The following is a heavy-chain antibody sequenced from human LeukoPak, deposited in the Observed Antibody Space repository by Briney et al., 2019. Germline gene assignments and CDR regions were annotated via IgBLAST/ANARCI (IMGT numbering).Heavy chain of an antibody. CDR2: INPKSGGT. Sequence: GASVKVSCKASGYTFTDYFMNWVRQAPGQGLEWMGWINPKSGGTVYAQKFQGRVTMTRDTSSSTAYMELSRLRSDDTAVYYCARLTERRSSSTKGAFDIWGQGTMVTVSS. D-gene: IGHD6-6*01. J-gene: IGHJ3*02. CDR3: ARLTERRSSSTKGAFDI. CDR1: GYTFTDYF. V-gene: IGHV1-2*02.